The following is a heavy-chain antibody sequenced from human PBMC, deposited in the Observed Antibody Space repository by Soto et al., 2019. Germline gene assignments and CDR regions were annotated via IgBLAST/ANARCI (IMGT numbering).Heavy chain of an antibody. CDR3: AKDPGVGYCSGGSCYVPDF. CDR2: LSFDGSNE. CDR1: GFTFSNYA. Sequence: QVHLVDSGGGVVQPGRSLRLSCAASGFTFSNYAMHWVRQAPGKGLEWAALLSFDGSNEYYADSVKGRFTISRDNTNNMLFLQMNSLRPEDTAVYYCAKDPGVGYCSGGSCYVPDFWGQGTLVTVSS. J-gene: IGHJ4*02. D-gene: IGHD2-15*01. V-gene: IGHV3-30-3*01.